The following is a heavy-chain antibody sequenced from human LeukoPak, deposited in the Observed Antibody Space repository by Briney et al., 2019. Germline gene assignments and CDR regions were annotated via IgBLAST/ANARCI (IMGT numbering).Heavy chain of an antibody. V-gene: IGHV4-34*01. CDR1: GASISSYY. J-gene: IGHJ3*02. CDR3: TRGEIRGSFDSDI. D-gene: IGHD1-26*01. Sequence: SETLSLTCTVSGASISSYYWSWIRQPPGKGLEWIGDINHSGSTNYNPSLKSRVTISVDTSKNQFSLQLNSVTPEDTAVYYCTRGEIRGSFDSDIWGQGTMVTVSS. CDR2: INHSGST.